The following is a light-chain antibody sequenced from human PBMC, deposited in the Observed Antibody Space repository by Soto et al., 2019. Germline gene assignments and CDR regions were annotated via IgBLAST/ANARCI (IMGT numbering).Light chain of an antibody. J-gene: IGLJ1*01. V-gene: IGLV2-11*01. CDR2: DVS. CDR1: SSDVGGYNY. CDR3: CSYAGTYTHV. Sequence: QSALTQPRSVSGSPGQSVTISCIGTSSDVGGYNYVSWYQQHPGKAPKLMIYDVSKRPSGVPDRFSGSKSGNTASLTISGLQAEDEADYYCCSYAGTYTHVFGTGTKVTVL.